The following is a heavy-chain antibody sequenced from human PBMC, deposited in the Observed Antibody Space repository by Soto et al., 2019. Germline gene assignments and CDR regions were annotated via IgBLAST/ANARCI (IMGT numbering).Heavy chain of an antibody. CDR2: IIPIFGTA. CDR3: ARVGCISTSCVGGWFDP. D-gene: IGHD2-2*01. V-gene: IGHV1-69*12. J-gene: IGHJ5*02. CDR1: GGTFSSYA. Sequence: QVQLVQSGAEVKKPGSSVKVSCKASGGTFSSYAVSWVRQAPGQGLELMGGIIPIFGTANYAQKFQGRVTITADESTSTAYMELSSLRSEDTAVYYCARVGCISTSCVGGWFDPWGQGTLVTVSS.